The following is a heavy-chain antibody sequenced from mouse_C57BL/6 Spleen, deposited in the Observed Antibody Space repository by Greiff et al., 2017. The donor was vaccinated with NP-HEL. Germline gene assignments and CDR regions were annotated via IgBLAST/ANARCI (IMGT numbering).Heavy chain of an antibody. CDR3: ARKITTVVATFDY. J-gene: IGHJ2*01. CDR2: ISYDGSN. Sequence: ESGPGLVKPSQSLSLTCSVIGYSITSGYYWNWIRQFPGNKLEWMGYISYDGSNNYNPSLKNRISITRDTSKNQFFLKLNSVTTEDTATDYCARKITTVVATFDYWGQGTTLTVSS. D-gene: IGHD1-1*01. V-gene: IGHV3-6*01. CDR1: GYSITSGYY.